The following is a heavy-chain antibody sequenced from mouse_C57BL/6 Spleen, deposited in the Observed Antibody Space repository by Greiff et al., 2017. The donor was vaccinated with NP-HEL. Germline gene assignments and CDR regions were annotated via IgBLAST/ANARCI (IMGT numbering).Heavy chain of an antibody. J-gene: IGHJ3*01. Sequence: VQLQQPGAELVKPGASVKMSCKASGYTFTSYWITWVKQRPGQGLEWIGDIYPGSGSTNYNEKFKSKATLTVDTSSSTAYMQLSSLTSEDSAVYYCARRRDYYGSRSWFAYWGQGTLVTVSA. D-gene: IGHD1-1*01. CDR1: GYTFTSYW. CDR3: ARRRDYYGSRSWFAY. V-gene: IGHV1-55*01. CDR2: IYPGSGST.